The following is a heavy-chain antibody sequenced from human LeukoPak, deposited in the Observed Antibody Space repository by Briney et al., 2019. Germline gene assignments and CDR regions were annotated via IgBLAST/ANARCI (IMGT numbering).Heavy chain of an antibody. CDR1: GFTFRSYW. Sequence: GGSLRLSCAAAGFTFRSYWMHWVRHAPGKGLLWVSRINYDGSSTNYADSVKGRFTISRDNAENTVYLQMNSLRGEDTAVFYCAREGYGGSFDYWGPGILVTVSS. J-gene: IGHJ4*02. D-gene: IGHD1-26*01. V-gene: IGHV3-74*01. CDR2: INYDGSST. CDR3: AREGYGGSFDY.